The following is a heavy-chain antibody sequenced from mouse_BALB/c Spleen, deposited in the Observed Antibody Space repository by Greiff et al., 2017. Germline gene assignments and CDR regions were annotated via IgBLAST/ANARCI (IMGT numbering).Heavy chain of an antibody. Sequence: QVQLQQSAAELARPGASVKMSCKASGYTFTSYTMHWVKQRPGQGLEWIGYINPSSGYTEYNQKFKDKTTLTADKSSSTAYMQLSSLTSEDSAVYYCASKVYRYYFDYWGQGTTLTVSS. J-gene: IGHJ2*01. CDR1: GYTFTSYT. CDR3: ASKVYRYYFDY. CDR2: INPSSGYT. D-gene: IGHD2-14*01. V-gene: IGHV1-4*02.